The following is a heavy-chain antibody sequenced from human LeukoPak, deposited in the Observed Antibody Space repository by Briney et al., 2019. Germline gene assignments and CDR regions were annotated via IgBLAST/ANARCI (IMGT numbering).Heavy chain of an antibody. CDR2: IGGDGVSR. Sequence: GGSLRLSCAASGFTFKTYAMMWVRQAPGKGLEWVSAIGGDGVSRDYSDSVKGRFTISRDNSKNTLYLRMNSLRVEDTALYFCAKRVGGTPDNWGLGTLVTVSS. V-gene: IGHV3-23*01. CDR3: AKRVGGTPDN. D-gene: IGHD1-26*01. J-gene: IGHJ4*02. CDR1: GFTFKTYA.